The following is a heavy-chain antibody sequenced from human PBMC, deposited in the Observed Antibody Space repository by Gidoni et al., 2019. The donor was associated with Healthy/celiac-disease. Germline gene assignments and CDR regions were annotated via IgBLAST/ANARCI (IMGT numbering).Heavy chain of an antibody. D-gene: IGHD6-19*01. J-gene: IGHJ4*02. CDR3: AREDSSGWAYYFDY. CDR2: IWYDGSNK. Sequence: QVQLVESGGGVVQPGRSLRPSCAASGFTFSSYGMHWVRQAPGKGLEWVAVIWYDGSNKYYADSVKGRFTISRDNSKNTLYLQMNSLRAEDTAVYYCAREDSSGWAYYFDYWGQGTLVTVSS. CDR1: GFTFSSYG. V-gene: IGHV3-33*01.